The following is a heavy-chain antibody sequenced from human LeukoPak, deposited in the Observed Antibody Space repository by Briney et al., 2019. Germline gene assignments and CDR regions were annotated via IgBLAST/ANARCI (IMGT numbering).Heavy chain of an antibody. CDR1: GFTFSSYA. J-gene: IGHJ5*02. D-gene: IGHD2-2*01. V-gene: IGHV3-23*01. CDR2: ISGSGGST. CDR3: AKGYCSSTSCYGFDP. Sequence: GGSLRLSCAASGFTFSSYAMSWVRQAPGKGLEWVSAISGSGGSTYYADSVEGRFTISRDNSKNTLYLQMNSLRAEDTAVYYCAKGYCSSTSCYGFDPWGQGTLVTVSS.